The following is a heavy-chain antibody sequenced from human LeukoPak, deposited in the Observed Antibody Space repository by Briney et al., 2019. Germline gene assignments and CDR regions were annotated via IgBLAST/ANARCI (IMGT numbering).Heavy chain of an antibody. D-gene: IGHD3-3*01. CDR1: GGSISSYY. CDR2: IYYSGST. V-gene: IGHV4-59*01. J-gene: IGHJ4*02. Sequence: SETLSLTCTVSGGSISSYYWSWIRQPPGKGLEWIGYIYYSGSTNYNPSLKSRVTISVDTSKNQFSLKLSSVTAADTAVYYCARWSRDYFDYWGQGTLVTVSS. CDR3: ARWSRDYFDY.